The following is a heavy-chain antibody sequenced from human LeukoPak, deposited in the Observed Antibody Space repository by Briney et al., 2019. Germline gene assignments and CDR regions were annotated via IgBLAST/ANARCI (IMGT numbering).Heavy chain of an antibody. Sequence: GASVKVSCKASGYTFTSYGISWVRQAPGQGLEWMGIINPSGGSTSYAQKFQGRVTMTRDTSTSTVYMELSSLRSEDTAVYYCARSAGRRRGTHHIVGPKGAFDIWGQGTMVTVSS. J-gene: IGHJ3*02. CDR2: INPSGGST. CDR3: ARSAGRRRGTHHIVGPKGAFDI. D-gene: IGHD1-26*01. V-gene: IGHV1-46*01. CDR1: GYTFTSYG.